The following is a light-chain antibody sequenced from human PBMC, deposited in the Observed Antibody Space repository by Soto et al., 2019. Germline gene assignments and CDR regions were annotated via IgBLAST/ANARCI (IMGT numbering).Light chain of an antibody. V-gene: IGKV3-15*01. Sequence: EIVMTQSPATLSVSPGERATLSCRASQSFSSSLAWYQQKPGQAPRLLIYGASARATGIPARLSGSGSGTEFILPISSLQSEDCAVYCCQQYNNWPFSFGGGTKVEI. CDR3: QQYNNWPFS. CDR2: GAS. J-gene: IGKJ4*01. CDR1: QSFSSS.